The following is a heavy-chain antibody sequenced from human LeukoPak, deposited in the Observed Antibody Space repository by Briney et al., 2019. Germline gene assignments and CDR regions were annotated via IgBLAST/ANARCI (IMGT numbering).Heavy chain of an antibody. CDR3: ARACSSNYYYYYMDV. Sequence: SETLSPTCTVSGGSISNSGYYCAWIRQPPGKGLEWIGSIYYSGSTYYNASLKSRVTISADTSKNQFSLKLSSVTAADTAVYYCARACSSNYYYYYMDVWGKGTTVTVSS. D-gene: IGHD2-2*01. J-gene: IGHJ6*03. CDR1: GGSISNSGYY. V-gene: IGHV4-39*07. CDR2: IYYSGST.